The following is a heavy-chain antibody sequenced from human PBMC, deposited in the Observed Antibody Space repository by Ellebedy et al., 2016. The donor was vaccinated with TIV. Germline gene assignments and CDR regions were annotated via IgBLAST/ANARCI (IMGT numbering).Heavy chain of an antibody. V-gene: IGHV4-38-2*02. CDR1: GYSISGVYY. Sequence: MPSETLSLTCSVSGYSISGVYYWGWLRQPPGKGLEGIGTMYHSGGTYYNPSLKSRVTISADTSKNQFSLKLYSVTAADTAVYYCARTLLGPYLPNWFDPWGQGTLVTVSS. J-gene: IGHJ5*02. CDR2: MYHSGGT. D-gene: IGHD2/OR15-2a*01. CDR3: ARTLLGPYLPNWFDP.